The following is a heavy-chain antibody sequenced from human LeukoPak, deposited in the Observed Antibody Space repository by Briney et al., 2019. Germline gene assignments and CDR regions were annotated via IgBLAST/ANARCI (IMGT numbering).Heavy chain of an antibody. V-gene: IGHV3-21*04. Sequence: PGGSLRLSCAASGFTFSTYSMNWVRQAPGKGLEWVSFIDTSAKYIYYGESMKGRFTISRDNAKNSLYLQMNSLRAEDTAVYFCARDDADLVAHWWGQGTLVTVSS. D-gene: IGHD5-12*01. J-gene: IGHJ4*02. CDR2: IDTSAKYI. CDR3: ARDDADLVAHW. CDR1: GFTFSTYS.